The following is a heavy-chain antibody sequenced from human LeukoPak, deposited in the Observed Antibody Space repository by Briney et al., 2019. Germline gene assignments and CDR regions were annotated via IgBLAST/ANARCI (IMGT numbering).Heavy chain of an antibody. CDR2: IIPILGIA. D-gene: IGHD6-13*01. J-gene: IGHJ4*02. CDR1: GGTFSSYA. Sequence: ASVKVSCKASGGTFSSYAISWVRQAPGQGLEWMGRIIPILGIANYAQKFQGRVTITADKSTSTAYMELNSLRSEDTAVYYCARGSSSWYSYFDYWGQGTLVTVSS. CDR3: ARGSSSWYSYFDY. V-gene: IGHV1-69*04.